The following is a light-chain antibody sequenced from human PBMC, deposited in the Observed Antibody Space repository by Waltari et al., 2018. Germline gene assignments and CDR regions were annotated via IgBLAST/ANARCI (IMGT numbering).Light chain of an antibody. CDR1: ALPKKY. J-gene: IGLJ3*02. CDR2: EDS. CDR3: YSTDSSGHDRV. Sequence: SYELTQPPSVSVSPGQTARITCPGDALPKKYAYWYQQKSGQAPVLVIYEDSKRPSGIPGRFSGSSSGTTATLTISGAQVEDEADYYCYSTDSSGHDRVFGGGTKLTVL. V-gene: IGLV3-10*01.